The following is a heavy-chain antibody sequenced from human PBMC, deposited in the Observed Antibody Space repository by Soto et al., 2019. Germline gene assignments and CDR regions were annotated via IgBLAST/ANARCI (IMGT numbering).Heavy chain of an antibody. V-gene: IGHV3-7*01. J-gene: IGHJ6*03. D-gene: IGHD3-10*01. CDR2: IKQDGSEK. CDR1: GFTFSSYW. CDR3: ARTFAQSPYYYYYYMDV. Sequence: GGSLRLSCAASGFTFSSYWMSWVRQAPGKGLEWVANIKQDGSEKYYVDSVKGRFTISRDNAKNSLYLQMNSLRAEDTAVYYCARTFAQSPYYYYYYMDVWGKGTTVTVSS.